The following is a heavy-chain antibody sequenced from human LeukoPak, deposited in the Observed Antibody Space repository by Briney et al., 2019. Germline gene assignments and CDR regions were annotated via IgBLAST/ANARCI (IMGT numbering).Heavy chain of an antibody. D-gene: IGHD1-1*01. V-gene: IGHV4-34*01. CDR3: ARGLEGYYYYYYMDV. Sequence: PSETLSLTCAVYGGSFSGYYWSWIRQPPGKGLEWIGEINHSGSTNYNPSLKSRVTISVDTSKNQFSLKLSSVTAADTAVYYCARGLEGYYYYYYMDVWGKGTTVTVSS. J-gene: IGHJ6*03. CDR2: INHSGST. CDR1: GGSFSGYY.